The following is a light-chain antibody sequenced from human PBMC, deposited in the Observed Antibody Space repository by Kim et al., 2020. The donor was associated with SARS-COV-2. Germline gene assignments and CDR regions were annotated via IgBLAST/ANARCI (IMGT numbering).Light chain of an antibody. Sequence: QSALTQPRSVSGSPGQSVTISCTGTNNDVGGYDYVSWYQHHPGKAPKLMICDVSTRPSGVPDRFSGSKSGNTASLTISGLQADDEADYYCCSYACSHTLVFGGGTKVTVL. CDR1: NNDVGGYDY. CDR2: DVS. J-gene: IGLJ3*02. V-gene: IGLV2-11*01. CDR3: CSYACSHTLV.